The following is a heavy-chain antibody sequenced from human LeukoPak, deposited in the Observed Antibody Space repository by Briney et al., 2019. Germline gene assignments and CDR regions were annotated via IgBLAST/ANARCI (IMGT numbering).Heavy chain of an antibody. CDR3: ARDQVTNFDY. Sequence: SETLSLTCTVSGGSISSSSYYWGWIRQPPGKGLEWIGSINYSGSTYYNPSLKSRVTISVDTSKNQFSLKLSSVTAADTAVYYCARDQVTNFDYWGQGTLVTVSS. J-gene: IGHJ4*02. V-gene: IGHV4-39*07. CDR1: GGSISSSSYY. D-gene: IGHD2-21*02. CDR2: INYSGST.